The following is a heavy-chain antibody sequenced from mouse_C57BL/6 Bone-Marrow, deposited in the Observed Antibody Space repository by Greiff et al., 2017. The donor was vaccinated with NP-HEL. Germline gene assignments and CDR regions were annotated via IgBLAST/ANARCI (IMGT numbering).Heavy chain of an antibody. CDR2: ISYDGSN. Sequence: DVKLQESGPGLVKPSQSLSLTCSVTGYSITSGYYWNWIRQFPGNKLEWMGYISYDGSNNYNPSLKNRISITRDTSKNQFFLKLNSVTTEDTATYYCARAYYGSSRNYFDYWGQGTTLTVSS. CDR3: ARAYYGSSRNYFDY. J-gene: IGHJ2*01. V-gene: IGHV3-6*01. CDR1: GYSITSGYY. D-gene: IGHD1-1*01.